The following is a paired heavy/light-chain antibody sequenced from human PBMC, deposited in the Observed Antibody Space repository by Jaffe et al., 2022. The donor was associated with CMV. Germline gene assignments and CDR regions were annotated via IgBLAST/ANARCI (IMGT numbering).Light chain of an antibody. V-gene: IGLV2-14*03. CDR1: SSDVGGYNY. Sequence: QSALTQPASVSGSPGQSITISCTGTSSDVGGYNYVSWYQQHPGKAPKLMIYDVSNRPSGVSNRFSGSKSGNTASLTISGLQAEDEADYYCSSYTSSSTLEVFGGGTKLTVL. CDR3: SSYTSSSTLEV. J-gene: IGLJ2*01. CDR2: DVS.
Heavy chain of an antibody. V-gene: IGHV3-74*01. CDR3: VCRGAAGTTSRAFDI. CDR1: GFTFSSYW. Sequence: EVQLVESGGGLVQPGGSLRLSCAASGFTFSSYWMHWVRQAPGKGLVWVSRINSDGSSTSYADSVKGRFTISRDNAKNTLYLQMNSLRAEDTAVYYCVCRGAAGTTSRAFDIWGQGTMVTVSS. D-gene: IGHD1-7*01. CDR2: INSDGSST. J-gene: IGHJ3*02.